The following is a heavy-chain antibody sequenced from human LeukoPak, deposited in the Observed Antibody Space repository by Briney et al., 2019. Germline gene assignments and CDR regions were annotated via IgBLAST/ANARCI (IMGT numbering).Heavy chain of an antibody. Sequence: SETLSLTCAVYGGSFSGYYWSWIRQPPGKGLEWIGEINHSGSTNYNPSLKSRATISVDTSKNQFSLKLSSVTAADTAVYYCARLSGRRYYYYYYYMDVWGKGTTVTVSS. CDR2: INHSGST. V-gene: IGHV4-34*01. CDR1: GGSFSGYY. D-gene: IGHD1-1*01. J-gene: IGHJ6*03. CDR3: ARLSGRRYYYYYYYMDV.